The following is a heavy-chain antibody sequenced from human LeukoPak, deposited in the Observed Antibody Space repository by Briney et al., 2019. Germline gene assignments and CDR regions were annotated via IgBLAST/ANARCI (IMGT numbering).Heavy chain of an antibody. V-gene: IGHV4-39*01. CDR1: GGSISSSSYY. Sequence: SETLSLTCTVSGGSISSSSYYWGWIRQPPGKGLEWIGSIYYSGSTYYNPSLKSRVAISVDTSRNKFSLKLNSVTAADTAVYYCARPAYRGSYYDAFDIWGQGTMVTVSA. J-gene: IGHJ3*02. D-gene: IGHD1-26*01. CDR2: IYYSGST. CDR3: ARPAYRGSYYDAFDI.